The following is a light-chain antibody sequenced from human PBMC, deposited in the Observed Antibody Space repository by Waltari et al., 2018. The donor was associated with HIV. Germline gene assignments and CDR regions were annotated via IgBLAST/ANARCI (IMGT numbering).Light chain of an antibody. Sequence: QAGLTQSPSVSRALRQSATLPFTGTYNNVGFEGAVSLQLHHGLPPKLLFHRNKSRPSGISERFSASRSGSTASLTISGLQPEDEADYYCSAWDSSLSVWQFGGGTRLTVL. CDR1: YNNVGFEG. CDR3: SAWDSSLSVWQ. V-gene: IGLV10-54*04. CDR2: RNK. J-gene: IGLJ3*02.